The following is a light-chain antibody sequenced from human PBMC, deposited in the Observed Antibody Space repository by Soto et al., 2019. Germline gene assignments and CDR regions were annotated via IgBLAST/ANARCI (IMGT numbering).Light chain of an antibody. Sequence: EIVMTQSPATLSVSPGERATLSCRASQSVSSTLAWYQQKPGQAPRLLISGASTRATGIPARFSGSGSGTEFTLTISSLQSEDFAVYYCQKYNNWPGTFGQGTKVEIK. CDR1: QSVSST. CDR2: GAS. V-gene: IGKV3-15*01. J-gene: IGKJ1*01. CDR3: QKYNNWPGT.